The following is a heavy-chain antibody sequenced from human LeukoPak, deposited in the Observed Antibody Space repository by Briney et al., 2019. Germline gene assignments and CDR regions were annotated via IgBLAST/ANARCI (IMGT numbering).Heavy chain of an antibody. J-gene: IGHJ4*02. V-gene: IGHV1-69*13. Sequence: SVKVSCKASGGTFSSYAISWVRQAPGQGLEWMGGIIPIFGTANYAQKFQGRVTITADASTSTAYMELSSLRSEDTAVYYCARDLSGSYSGGYFDYWGQGTLVTVSS. CDR3: ARDLSGSYSGGYFDY. CDR2: IIPIFGTA. CDR1: GGTFSSYA. D-gene: IGHD3-10*01.